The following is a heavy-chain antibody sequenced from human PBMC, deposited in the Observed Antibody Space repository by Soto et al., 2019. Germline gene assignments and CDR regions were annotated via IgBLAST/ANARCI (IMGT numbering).Heavy chain of an antibody. CDR2: IYYSGST. CDR3: ARGGTYYDFWSGYLSWFDP. Sequence: QVQLQESGPGLVKPSQSLSVTCTVSGGSFSSGDYYWSWIRQPPGKGLEWIGYIYYSGSTYYNPSLKSRVTISVDTSKNQFSLKLSSVTAADTAVYYCARGGTYYDFWSGYLSWFDPWGQGTLVTVSS. J-gene: IGHJ5*02. CDR1: GGSFSSGDYY. D-gene: IGHD3-3*01. V-gene: IGHV4-30-4*01.